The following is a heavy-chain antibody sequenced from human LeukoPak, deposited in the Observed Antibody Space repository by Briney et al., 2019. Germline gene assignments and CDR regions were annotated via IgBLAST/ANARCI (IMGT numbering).Heavy chain of an antibody. V-gene: IGHV4-39*07. CDR3: ATPSGNASDV. CDR1: GGSITGSRYY. J-gene: IGHJ3*01. Sequence: PSETLSLNCTVSGGSITGSRYYWGWICQPPGKGLEWLGNIYYSGSMAHNPSLKSRLTISLDTPKTQFSLKLSSVNAADTAVYYCATPSGNASDVWGPGTMVTVSS. CDR2: IYYSGSM. D-gene: IGHD3-10*01.